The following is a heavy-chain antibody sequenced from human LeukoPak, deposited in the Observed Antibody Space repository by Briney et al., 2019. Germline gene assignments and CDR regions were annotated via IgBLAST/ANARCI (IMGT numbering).Heavy chain of an antibody. D-gene: IGHD3-10*01. J-gene: IGHJ4*02. CDR2: IWHDGSHK. CDR1: GFAFNTYA. Sequence: GTSLRLSCAASGFAFNTYAMHWVRQAPGKGLEWVTLIWHDGSHKFYIDSVRGRFTISRDNSKITVYLQRNGVRAEDTAVYYCAREILGSGSYPEFWGQGTLVTVAS. CDR3: AREILGSGSYPEF. V-gene: IGHV3-33*01.